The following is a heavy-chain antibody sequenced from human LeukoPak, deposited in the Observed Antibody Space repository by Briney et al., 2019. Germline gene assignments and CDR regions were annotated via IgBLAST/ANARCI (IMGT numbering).Heavy chain of an antibody. CDR2: INHSGST. J-gene: IGHJ4*02. V-gene: IGHV4-34*01. CDR1: GGSFSGYY. Sequence: PSETLSLTCAVYGGSFSGYYWSWIRQPPGKGLEWIGEINHSGSTNYNPSLKSRVTISVDTSKNQFSLKLSSVTAADTAVYYYARASSGWKGDYFDYWGQGTLVTVSS. CDR3: ARASSGWKGDYFDY. D-gene: IGHD6-19*01.